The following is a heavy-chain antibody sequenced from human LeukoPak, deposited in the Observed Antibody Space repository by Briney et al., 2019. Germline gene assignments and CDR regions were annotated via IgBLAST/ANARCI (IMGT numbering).Heavy chain of an antibody. CDR3: ARAPCSSSSCPKKDAFDI. Sequence: ASVKVSCKASGYTFTSYGISWVRQAPGQGLEWMGWISAYNGNTNYAQKLQGRVTMTTDTSTSTAYMELRSLRSDDTAVYYCARAPCSSSSCPKKDAFDIWGQGTMVTVSS. CDR1: GYTFTSYG. D-gene: IGHD2-2*01. V-gene: IGHV1-18*01. J-gene: IGHJ3*02. CDR2: ISAYNGNT.